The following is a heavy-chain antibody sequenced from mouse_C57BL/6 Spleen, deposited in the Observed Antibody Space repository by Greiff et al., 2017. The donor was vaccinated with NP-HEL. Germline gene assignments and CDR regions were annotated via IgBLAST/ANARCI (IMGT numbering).Heavy chain of an antibody. V-gene: IGHV5-6*02. J-gene: IGHJ2*01. Sequence: DVKLVESGGDLVKPGGSLKLSCAASGFTFSSYGMSWVRQTPDKRLEWVATISSGGSYTYYPDSVKGRFTISRDNAKNTLYLQMSSLKSEDTAMYYCARLALLYFDYWGQGTTLTVSS. CDR3: ARLALLYFDY. D-gene: IGHD1-2*01. CDR1: GFTFSSYG. CDR2: ISSGGSYT.